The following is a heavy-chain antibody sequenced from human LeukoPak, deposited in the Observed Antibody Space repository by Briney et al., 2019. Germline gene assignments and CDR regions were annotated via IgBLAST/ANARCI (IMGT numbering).Heavy chain of an antibody. CDR2: ISWDGGST. V-gene: IGHV3-43D*03. J-gene: IGHJ4*02. Sequence: SGGSLRLSCAASGFTFDDYAMHWVRQAPGKGLEWVSLISWDGGSTYYADSVKGRFTISRDNSKNSLYLQMNSLRAEDTALYYCAKDIDGGTSGGFDYWGQGTLVTVSS. D-gene: IGHD3-10*01. CDR3: AKDIDGGTSGGFDY. CDR1: GFTFDDYA.